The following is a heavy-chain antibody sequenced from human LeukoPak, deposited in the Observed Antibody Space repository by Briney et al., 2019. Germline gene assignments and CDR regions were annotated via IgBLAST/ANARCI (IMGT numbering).Heavy chain of an antibody. CDR2: IYHSGST. Sequence: PSETLSLTCAVSGYSISSGYYWGWIRQPPGKGLEWIGSIYHSGSTHYNPSLKSRVTISVDTSKNQFSLKLSSVTAADTAVYYCARGGYGDFIFDYWGQGTLVTVSS. CDR3: ARGGYGDFIFDY. D-gene: IGHD4-17*01. CDR1: GYSISSGYY. V-gene: IGHV4-38-2*01. J-gene: IGHJ4*02.